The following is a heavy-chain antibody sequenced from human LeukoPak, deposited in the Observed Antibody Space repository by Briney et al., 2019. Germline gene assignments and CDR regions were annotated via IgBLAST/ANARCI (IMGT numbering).Heavy chain of an antibody. CDR1: GGSISSYY. CDR2: ISDIGSI. D-gene: IGHD2/OR15-2a*01. Sequence: SETLSLTCTVSGGSISSYYWSWIRQPPGKGLDWIAYISDIGSINYNPSLKSRVTISLDTSKNQFSLKLSSVTAADTAVYYCAGHHPRNTVDFWGQGTLVTVSS. V-gene: IGHV4-59*08. J-gene: IGHJ4*02. CDR3: AGHHPRNTVDF.